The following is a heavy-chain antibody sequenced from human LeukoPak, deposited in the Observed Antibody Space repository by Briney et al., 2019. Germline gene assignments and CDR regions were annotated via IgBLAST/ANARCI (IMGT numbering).Heavy chain of an antibody. CDR2: IYYSGST. CDR1: GGSISSFY. CDR3: ARGYSGSYGRFDP. Sequence: SGTLSLTCTVSGGSISSFYWSWIRQPPGKGLEWIGYIYYSGSTNYNPSLKSRVTISVDTSKNQFSLNLSSVTAADTAVYYCARGYSGSYGRFDPWGQGTLVTVSS. V-gene: IGHV4-59*01. J-gene: IGHJ5*02. D-gene: IGHD1-26*01.